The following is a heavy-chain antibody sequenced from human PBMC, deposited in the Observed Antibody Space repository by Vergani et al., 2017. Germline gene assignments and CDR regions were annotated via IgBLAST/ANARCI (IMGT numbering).Heavy chain of an antibody. D-gene: IGHD2-2*01. J-gene: IGHJ5*02. Sequence: QLQLQQSGPGLVKPSETLFLTCTVSADSISSGSYYWGWIRQPPGKGLEWIGSIYYSGSTYYNPSLKSRVTISVDTSKNQFSLKLSSVTAADTAVYYCASLLGYCSSTSCRGRFDPWGQGTLVTVSS. CDR2: IYYSGST. V-gene: IGHV4-39*01. CDR1: ADSISSGSYY. CDR3: ASLLGYCSSTSCRGRFDP.